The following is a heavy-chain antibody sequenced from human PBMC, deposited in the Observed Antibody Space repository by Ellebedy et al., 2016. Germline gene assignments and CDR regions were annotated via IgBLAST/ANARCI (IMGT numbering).Heavy chain of an antibody. Sequence: GESLKISCTASGFTFGDYAMSWFRQAPGKGLEWVGFIRSKAYGGTTEYAASVKGRFTISRDDSKSIAYLQMNSLKTEDTAVYYCTKSVDTAMVGDYWGQGTLVTVSS. V-gene: IGHV3-49*03. CDR1: GFTFGDYA. CDR3: TKSVDTAMVGDY. J-gene: IGHJ4*02. D-gene: IGHD5-18*01. CDR2: IRSKAYGGTT.